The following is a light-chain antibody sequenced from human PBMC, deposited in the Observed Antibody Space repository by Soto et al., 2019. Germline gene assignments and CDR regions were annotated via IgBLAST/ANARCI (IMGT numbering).Light chain of an antibody. CDR3: SSYAGSNNLV. Sequence: QSVLTQPPSESGSPGQSVTISCTGTSSDVGRYSYVSWYQQYPGKAPKLMIYEVSKRPSGVPDRFSGSKSGNTASLTVSGLQAEDEADYYCSSYAGSNNLVFGGGIKLTVL. CDR1: SSDVGRYSY. V-gene: IGLV2-8*01. CDR2: EVS. J-gene: IGLJ3*02.